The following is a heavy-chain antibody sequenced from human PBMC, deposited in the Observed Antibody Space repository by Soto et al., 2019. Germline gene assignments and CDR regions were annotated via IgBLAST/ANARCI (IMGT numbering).Heavy chain of an antibody. CDR1: GYTFTRYT. CDR2: INVGNGNT. V-gene: IGHV1-3*01. Sequence: ASVKVSCKASGYTFTRYTIHWLRQAPGQSLEWMGWINVGNGNTEYSQKFQGRVTITRDTSASTAYMELGSLRSDDTAVYYCARGRVIGPWFDPWGQGTLVTVSS. CDR3: ARGRVIGPWFDP. D-gene: IGHD3-16*02. J-gene: IGHJ5*02.